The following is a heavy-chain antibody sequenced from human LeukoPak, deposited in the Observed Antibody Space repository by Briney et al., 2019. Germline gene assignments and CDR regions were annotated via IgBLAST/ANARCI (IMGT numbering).Heavy chain of an antibody. CDR1: GGSISSSNW. Sequence: SETLSPTCAVSGGSISSSNWWSWVRQPPGKGLEWIGEIYHSGSTNYNPSLKSRVTISVDKSKNQFSLKLSSVTAADTAVYYCARNYGGNSYYFDYWGQGTLVTVSS. CDR3: ARNYGGNSYYFDY. J-gene: IGHJ4*02. CDR2: IYHSGST. D-gene: IGHD4-23*01. V-gene: IGHV4-4*02.